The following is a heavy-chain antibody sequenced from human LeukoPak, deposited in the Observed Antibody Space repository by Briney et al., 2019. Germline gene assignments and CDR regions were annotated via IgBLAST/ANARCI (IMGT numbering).Heavy chain of an antibody. CDR1: GFTFSSYG. D-gene: IGHD3-10*01. CDR2: IWYDGSSK. Sequence: PGGSLRLSCAASGFTFSSYGMHWVRQAPGKGLEWVAVIWYDGSSKYYADSVKGRFTISRDNSKNTLYLQMNSLRAEDTAVYYCARDRYYYGSGVDYWGQGTLVTVSS. V-gene: IGHV3-33*01. J-gene: IGHJ4*02. CDR3: ARDRYYYGSGVDY.